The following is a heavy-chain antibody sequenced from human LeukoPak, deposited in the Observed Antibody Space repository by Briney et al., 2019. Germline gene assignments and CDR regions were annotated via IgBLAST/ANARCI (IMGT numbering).Heavy chain of an antibody. Sequence: GGSLRLSCAASGFTFSSYAMHWVRQAPGKGLEWVAVISYDGSNKYYADSVKGRFTISRDNSKNTLYLQMNSLRAEDTAVYYCARDLRGYSYGMDVWGQGTTVTVSS. J-gene: IGHJ6*02. CDR3: ARDLRGYSYGMDV. CDR2: ISYDGSNK. CDR1: GFTFSSYA. D-gene: IGHD5-18*01. V-gene: IGHV3-30-3*01.